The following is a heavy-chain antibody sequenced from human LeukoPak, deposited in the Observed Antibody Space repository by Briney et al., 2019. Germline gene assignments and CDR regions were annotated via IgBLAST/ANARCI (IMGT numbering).Heavy chain of an antibody. CDR2: ISAYNGNT. CDR1: GYTFTSYG. J-gene: IGHJ6*02. CDR3: ARDFIVVVSSPYYYYGMDV. V-gene: IGHV1-18*01. D-gene: IGHD2-21*01. Sequence: ASVKVSCKASGYTFTSYGISWVRQAPGQGLEWMGWISAYNGNTNYAQKLQGRVTMTTDTSTSTAYMELRSLRSDDTAVYYCARDFIVVVSSPYYYYGMDVWGQGTTVTVS.